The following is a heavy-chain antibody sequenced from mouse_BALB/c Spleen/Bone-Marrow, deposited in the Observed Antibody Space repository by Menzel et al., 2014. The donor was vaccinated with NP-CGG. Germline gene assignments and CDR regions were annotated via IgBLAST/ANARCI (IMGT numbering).Heavy chain of an antibody. CDR2: IYYSGTI. J-gene: IGHJ4*01. V-gene: IGHV3-5*02. Sequence: EVKVVESGPGLVKPSQTVSLTCTVTGISITTGNYRWSWIRQFPENKLEWIGYIYYSGTITYNPSLTSRTTITRDTSKNQFFLEMNSLTAEDTATYYCARDGNYAMDYWGQGTSVTVSS. D-gene: IGHD1-1*02. CDR1: GISITTGNYR. CDR3: ARDGNYAMDY.